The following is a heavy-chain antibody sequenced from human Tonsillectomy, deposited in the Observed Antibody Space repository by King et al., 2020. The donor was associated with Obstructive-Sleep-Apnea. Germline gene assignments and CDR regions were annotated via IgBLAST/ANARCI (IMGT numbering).Heavy chain of an antibody. Sequence: HVQLVESGGGVVQPRKSLRLSCAASGFPFSDFGIHWFRQAPGEGLEWVADISHDGSNKYYAESVRGRFTVSRDNSKNTTFLHLNSLRVDDSALYSCAAERKVCGSTSCQKWFDPWGQGTLVIVSS. CDR1: GFPFSDFG. V-gene: IGHV3-33*03. J-gene: IGHJ5*02. D-gene: IGHD2-2*01. CDR3: AAERKVCGSTSCQKWFDP. CDR2: ISHDGSNK.